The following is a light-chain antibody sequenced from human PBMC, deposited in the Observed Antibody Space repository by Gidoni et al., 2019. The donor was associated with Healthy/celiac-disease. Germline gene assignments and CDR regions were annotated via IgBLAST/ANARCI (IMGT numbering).Light chain of an antibody. CDR2: GAS. V-gene: IGKV3-20*01. CDR1: QSVSSSY. Sequence: EIVLTQSPGTLSLSPGERATLSCRASQSVSSSYLAWYQQKPVQAPRLLIYGASSRATGIPDRFSGSGSGTDFTLTISRLEPEDFAVYYCQQYGSSPLYTFGQXTKLEIK. J-gene: IGKJ2*01. CDR3: QQYGSSPLYT.